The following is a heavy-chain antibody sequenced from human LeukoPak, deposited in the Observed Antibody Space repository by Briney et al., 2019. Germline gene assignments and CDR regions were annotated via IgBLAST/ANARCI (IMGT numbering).Heavy chain of an antibody. CDR1: GHAFTSYY. Sequence: GASVKVSCKASGHAFTSYYMHWVRQAPGQGLEWMGIINPSGGSTSYAQKFQGRVTMTRDTSTSTVYMELSSLRSEDTAVYYCARRAYDFWSGLSYHFDYWGQGTLVTVSS. D-gene: IGHD3-3*01. J-gene: IGHJ4*02. CDR3: ARRAYDFWSGLSYHFDY. V-gene: IGHV1-46*03. CDR2: INPSGGST.